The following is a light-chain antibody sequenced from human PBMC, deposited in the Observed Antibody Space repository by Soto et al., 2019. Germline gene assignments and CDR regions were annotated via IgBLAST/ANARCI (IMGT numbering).Light chain of an antibody. Sequence: EIVLTQSPATLSLSPGERATLSCRASQSLSVYLAWIQQRPGQAPRLLIYDTSTRATGIPARFSGSGSGTDFTLTISSLEPEDFAVYYCQQYNNWPPLTFGGGTKVEIK. J-gene: IGKJ4*01. CDR1: QSLSVY. CDR3: QQYNNWPPLT. CDR2: DTS. V-gene: IGKV3-11*01.